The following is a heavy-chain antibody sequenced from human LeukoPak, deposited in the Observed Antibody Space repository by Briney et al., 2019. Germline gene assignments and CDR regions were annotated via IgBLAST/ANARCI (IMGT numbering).Heavy chain of an antibody. CDR2: IYYSGST. Sequence: PSETLSLTCTVSGGSISSYYWCSIRPPPGKGLEWIGYIYYSGSTNYQASLKSRVTISVDTSKNQFSLKLSSVTAADTAVYYCAGQWASYFDYWGQGTLVTVSS. CDR3: AGQWASYFDY. CDR1: GGSISSYY. V-gene: IGHV4-59*01. J-gene: IGHJ4*02. D-gene: IGHD1-26*01.